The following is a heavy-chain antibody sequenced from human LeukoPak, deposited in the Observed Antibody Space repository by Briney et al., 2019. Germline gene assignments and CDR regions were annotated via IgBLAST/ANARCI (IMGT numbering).Heavy chain of an antibody. V-gene: IGHV3-48*01. Sequence: GGSLRLSCAASGFTFSSYSMNWVRQAPGEGLEWVSYISSSSSTIYYADSVKGRFTISRDNAKNSLYLQMNSLRAEDTAVYYCARVGTIFGVVIPFDYWGQGTLVTVSS. CDR1: GFTFSSYS. J-gene: IGHJ4*02. CDR2: ISSSSSTI. CDR3: ARVGTIFGVVIPFDY. D-gene: IGHD3-3*01.